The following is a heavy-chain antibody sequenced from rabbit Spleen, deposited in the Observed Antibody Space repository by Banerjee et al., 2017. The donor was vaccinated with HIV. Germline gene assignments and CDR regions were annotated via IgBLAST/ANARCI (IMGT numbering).Heavy chain of an antibody. CDR2: IDSGSSGFT. V-gene: IGHV1S45*01. Sequence: QEQLVESGGGLVKPGASLTLTCKASGFSFSNKAVMCWVRQAPGKGLEWIACIDSGSSGFTYFASWAKGRFTISKTSSTTVTLQMTSLTAADTATYFCARDSGSSFSSYGMDLWGPGTLVTV. D-gene: IGHD8-1*01. CDR3: ARDSGSSFSSYGMDL. J-gene: IGHJ6*01. CDR1: GFSFSNKAV.